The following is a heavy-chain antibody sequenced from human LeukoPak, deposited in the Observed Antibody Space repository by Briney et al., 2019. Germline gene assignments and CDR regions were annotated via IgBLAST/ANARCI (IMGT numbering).Heavy chain of an antibody. J-gene: IGHJ3*02. CDR2: IYYSGST. CDR1: GGSIGSSTYY. V-gene: IGHV4-61*05. D-gene: IGHD5-12*01. CDR3: ARPRATAAVHDAFDI. Sequence: SETLSLTCTVSGGSIGSSTYYWGWIRQPPGQGLEWIGYIYYSGSTNYNPSLKSRVTISVDTSKNQFSLKLSSVTAADTAVYYCARPRATAAVHDAFDIWGQGTMVTVSS.